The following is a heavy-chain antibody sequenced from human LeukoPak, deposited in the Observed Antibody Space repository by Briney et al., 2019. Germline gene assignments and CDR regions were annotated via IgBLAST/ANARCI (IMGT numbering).Heavy chain of an antibody. D-gene: IGHD1-1*01. V-gene: IGHV3-74*01. CDR1: GFTFSSYW. J-gene: IGHJ6*03. Sequence: GGSLRLSCAASGFTFSSYWMHWVRQAPGKGLVWVSRINSDGSSASYADSVKGRFTISRDNAKNTLYLQMSSLRPEDTAVYSCAKVGNWNDVYYYMDVWGKGTTVTISS. CDR2: INSDGSSA. CDR3: AKVGNWNDVYYYMDV.